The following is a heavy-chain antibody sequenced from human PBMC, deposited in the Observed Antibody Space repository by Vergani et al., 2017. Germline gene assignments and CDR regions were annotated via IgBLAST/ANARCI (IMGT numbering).Heavy chain of an antibody. J-gene: IGHJ4*02. D-gene: IGHD3-10*01. V-gene: IGHV4-61*01. CDR1: GGSISSGYY. CDR2: VSFRGDT. Sequence: QVQLQESGPGLVKSSETLSLTCTVSGGSISSGYYWSWIRQPPGKGLEWMGYVSFRGDTLYDPSVKGRMTISLNTSSNQFSLYLTSVTAADTAVYYCARSRIYYGAGSPDYWGQGTLVTVSS. CDR3: ARSRIYYGAGSPDY.